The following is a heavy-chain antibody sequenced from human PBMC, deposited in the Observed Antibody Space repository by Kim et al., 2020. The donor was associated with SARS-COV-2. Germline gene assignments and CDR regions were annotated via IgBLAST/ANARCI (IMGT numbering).Heavy chain of an antibody. V-gene: IGHV3-30-3*01. CDR2: ISYDGRNK. CDR1: GLSFDDSA. CDR3: ARGNYYESVSLSDFYNGMDV. D-gene: IGHD3-10*01. J-gene: IGHJ6*02. Sequence: GGSLRLSFAASGLSFDDSAMNWVRQPPGKGLEWVAVISYDGRNKDYADSVKGRFTISRDNSKSTLYLQMNSLRVEDTAVYYCARGNYYESVSLSDFYNGMDVWGQGTTVTVSS.